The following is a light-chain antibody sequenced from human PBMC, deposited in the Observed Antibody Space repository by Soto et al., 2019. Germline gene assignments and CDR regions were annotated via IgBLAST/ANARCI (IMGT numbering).Light chain of an antibody. V-gene: IGKV1-5*03. J-gene: IGKJ4*01. CDR2: KAS. CDR3: QQYNTYPRT. CDR1: QSISTW. Sequence: DIQMTQSPSTLAASVGDRVNITCRASQSISTWLAWYQQKAGKAPKLLIYKASSLEGGVPSRFSGSRSGTEFNITISSLQPDDFATYYCQQYNTYPRTFGGGTTVDIK.